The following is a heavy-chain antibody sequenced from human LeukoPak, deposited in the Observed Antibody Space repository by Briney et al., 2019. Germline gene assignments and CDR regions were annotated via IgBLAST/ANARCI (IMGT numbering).Heavy chain of an antibody. Sequence: SETLSLTCTVPGGSISSSSYYWGWIRQPPGKGLEWIGSIYYSGSTYYNPSLKSRVTISVDTSKNQFSLKLSSVTAADTAVYYCARVESSSSLWFDPWGQGTLVTVSS. J-gene: IGHJ5*02. V-gene: IGHV4-39*07. CDR3: ARVESSSSLWFDP. CDR1: GGSISSSSYY. CDR2: IYYSGST. D-gene: IGHD6-6*01.